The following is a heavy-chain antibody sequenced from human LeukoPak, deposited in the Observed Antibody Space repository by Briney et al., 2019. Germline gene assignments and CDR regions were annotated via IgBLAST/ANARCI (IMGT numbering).Heavy chain of an antibody. CDR3: ARDSGAPPEYDFWSGYYSNLYYYYMDV. Sequence: ASVTVSCKASGYTFTSYGISWVRQAPGQGLEWMGWISAYNGNTNYAQKLQGRVTMTTDTSTSTAYMELRSLRSDDTAVYYCARDSGAPPEYDFWSGYYSNLYYYYMDVWGKGTTVTVSS. V-gene: IGHV1-18*01. CDR1: GYTFTSYG. CDR2: ISAYNGNT. D-gene: IGHD3-3*01. J-gene: IGHJ6*03.